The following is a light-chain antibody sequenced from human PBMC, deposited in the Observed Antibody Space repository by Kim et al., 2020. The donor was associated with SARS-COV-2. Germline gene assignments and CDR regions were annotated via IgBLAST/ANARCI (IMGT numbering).Light chain of an antibody. CDR1: QSISSY. V-gene: IGKV1-39*01. CDR2: AAS. CDR3: QQSYSTPRS. J-gene: IGKJ2*03. Sequence: SASVGDRVTITGRASQSISSYLNWYQQKPGKAPKLLIYAASSLQSGVPSRFSGGGSGTDFTLTISSLQPEDFATYYCQQSYSTPRSFGQGTKLEI.